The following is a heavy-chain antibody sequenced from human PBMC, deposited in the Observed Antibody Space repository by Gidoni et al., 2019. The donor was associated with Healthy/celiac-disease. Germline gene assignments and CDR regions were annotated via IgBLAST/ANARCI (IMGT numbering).Heavy chain of an antibody. CDR2: ISSSSSTI. Sequence: VQSGGGLVQPGGSLRLSCAASGFTFSSDSMNWVRQAPGKGLEWVSYISSSSSTIYYADSVKGRFTISRDNAKNSLYLQMNSLRDEDTAVYYFARDKYSRDYYDYWGQGTLVTVSS. CDR3: ARDKYSRDYYDY. V-gene: IGHV3-48*02. CDR1: GFTFSSDS. J-gene: IGHJ4*02. D-gene: IGHD6-6*01.